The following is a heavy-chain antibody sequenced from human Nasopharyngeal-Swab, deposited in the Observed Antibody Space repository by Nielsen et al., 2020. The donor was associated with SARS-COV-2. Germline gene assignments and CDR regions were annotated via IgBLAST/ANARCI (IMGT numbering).Heavy chain of an antibody. D-gene: IGHD5/OR15-5a*01. Sequence: GSLRLSCAVYGESFSGHYWTWIRQPPGKGLEWIGEISHSRSTTYNSSLKSRLAMSVDTSKNQFSLKLNSVTAADTAVYYCARITPSTHNLDYWGQGILVTVSS. CDR1: GESFSGHY. V-gene: IGHV4-34*01. J-gene: IGHJ4*02. CDR2: ISHSRST. CDR3: ARITPSTHNLDY.